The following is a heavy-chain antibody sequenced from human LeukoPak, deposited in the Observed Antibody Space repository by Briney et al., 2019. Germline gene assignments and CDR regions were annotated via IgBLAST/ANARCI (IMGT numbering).Heavy chain of an antibody. CDR3: ARHDYSSGWYGELRL. CDR1: GGSISSYY. J-gene: IGHJ4*02. Sequence: SETLSLSCTVSGGSISSYYWSWIRQPPGKGLEWIGYIYYSGSTNYNPSLKRRVTISVDTSKNQFSLKLSSVTAADTAVYYCARHDYSSGWYGELRLWGQGTLVTVSS. D-gene: IGHD6-19*01. V-gene: IGHV4-59*08. CDR2: IYYSGST.